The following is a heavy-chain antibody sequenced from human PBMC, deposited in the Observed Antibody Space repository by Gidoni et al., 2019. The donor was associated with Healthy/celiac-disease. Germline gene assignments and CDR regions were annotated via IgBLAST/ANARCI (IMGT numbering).Heavy chain of an antibody. CDR3: AKDTGRDSTSGGDY. Sequence: EVQLVESGGGLVQPGRSLSLSCTASGFPFDDYAMHWVREAPGKGLEWVSGISWNSGSIGYADSVKGRFTISRDNAKNSLYLQMNSLRAEDTALYYCAKDTGRDSTSGGDYWGQGTLVTVSS. J-gene: IGHJ4*02. CDR2: ISWNSGSI. D-gene: IGHD6-13*01. V-gene: IGHV3-9*01. CDR1: GFPFDDYA.